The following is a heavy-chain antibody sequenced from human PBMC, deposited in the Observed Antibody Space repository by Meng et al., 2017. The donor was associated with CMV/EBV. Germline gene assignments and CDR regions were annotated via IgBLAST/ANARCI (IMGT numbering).Heavy chain of an antibody. J-gene: IGHJ6*02. CDR3: ATGYGMDV. CDR1: GGTFSSYA. CDR2: IIPILGIA. D-gene: IGHD1-1*01. Sequence: SVKVSCKASGGTFSSYAISWVRQAPGQGLEWMGGIIPILGIANYAQKFQGRVTMTEDTSTDTAYMELSSLRSEDTAVYYCATGYGMDVWGQGTTVTVSS. V-gene: IGHV1-69*10.